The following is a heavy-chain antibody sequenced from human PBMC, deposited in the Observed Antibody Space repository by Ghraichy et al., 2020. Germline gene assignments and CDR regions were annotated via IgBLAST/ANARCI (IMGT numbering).Heavy chain of an antibody. CDR2: IYYSGST. D-gene: IGHD3-3*01. V-gene: IGHV4-39*01. J-gene: IGHJ4*02. CDR1: GGSISSSSYY. Sequence: SETLSLTCTVSGGSISSSSYYWGWIRQPPGKGLEWIGSIYYSGSTYYNPSLKSRVTISVDTSKNQFSLKLSSVTAADTAVYYCASRGDDFWRDYFDYWGQGTLVTVSS. CDR3: ASRGDDFWRDYFDY.